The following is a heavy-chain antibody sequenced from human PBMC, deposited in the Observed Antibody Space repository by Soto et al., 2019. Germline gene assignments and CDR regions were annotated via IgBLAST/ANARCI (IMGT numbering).Heavy chain of an antibody. CDR2: IYWDDDK. J-gene: IGHJ4*02. V-gene: IGHV2-5*02. D-gene: IGHD3-3*01. Sequence: QITLKESGPTLVKPTQTLTLTCTFSGFSLSTSGVGVGWIRQPPGKALEWLAPIYWDDDKRYSPSLKSRRTITKDTSKNQVVLTMTNMDPVETATYYCAYRRRYDFWSGYYHYWGQGTLVTVSS. CDR1: GFSLSTSGVG. CDR3: AYRRRYDFWSGYYHY.